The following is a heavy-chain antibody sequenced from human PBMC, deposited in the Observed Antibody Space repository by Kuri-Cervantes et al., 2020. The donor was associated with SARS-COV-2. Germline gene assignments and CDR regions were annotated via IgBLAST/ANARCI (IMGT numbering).Heavy chain of an antibody. CDR3: ARGGNEDAFET. D-gene: IGHD3-10*01. Sequence: GGSLRLSCAASGFTFSDSAMHWVRQAPGKGLEWVAFISYDGSSKDYADSVKGRLTISRDNSKNTLYLQMKSLRAEDTAVFYCARGGNEDAFETWGQGTRVTVSS. CDR2: ISYDGSSK. J-gene: IGHJ3*02. V-gene: IGHV3-30*04. CDR1: GFTFSDSA.